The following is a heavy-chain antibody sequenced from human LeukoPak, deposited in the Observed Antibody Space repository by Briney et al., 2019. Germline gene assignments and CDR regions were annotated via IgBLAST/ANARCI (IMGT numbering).Heavy chain of an antibody. J-gene: IGHJ6*03. CDR2: IYYSGST. CDR3: ARRGTYGSGSYYIHYYYMDV. D-gene: IGHD3-10*01. V-gene: IGHV4-39*01. CDR1: GGSISSSSYY. Sequence: PSETLSLTCTVSGGSISSSSYYWGWIRQPPGKGLEWIGSIYYSGSTYYNPSLKSRVTISVDTSKNQFSLKLSSVTAADTAVYYCARRGTYGSGSYYIHYYYMDVWGKGTTVTISS.